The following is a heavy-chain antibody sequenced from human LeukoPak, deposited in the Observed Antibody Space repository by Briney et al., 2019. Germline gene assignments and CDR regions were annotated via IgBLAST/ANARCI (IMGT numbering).Heavy chain of an antibody. CDR1: GFTFGSYG. Sequence: GRSLRLSCAASGFTFGSYGMHWVRQAPGKGLEWVAVIWYDGTNKYYADSVKGRFTISRDNSKNTLFLQMNSLRAEDTAVYYCARVGGYCSSTSCYGYYYYGMDVWGQGTTVTVSS. J-gene: IGHJ6*02. D-gene: IGHD2-2*01. CDR2: IWYDGTNK. V-gene: IGHV3-33*01. CDR3: ARVGGYCSSTSCYGYYYYGMDV.